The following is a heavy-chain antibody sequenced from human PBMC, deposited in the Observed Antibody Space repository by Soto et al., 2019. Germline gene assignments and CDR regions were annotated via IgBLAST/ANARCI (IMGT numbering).Heavy chain of an antibody. J-gene: IGHJ4*02. CDR1: GGSISSYY. CDR3: AGPMRYCSGGSCLVY. D-gene: IGHD2-15*01. Sequence: PSETLSLTCTVSGGSISSYYWSWIRQPPGKGLEWIGYIYYSGSTNYNPSLKSRVTISVDTSKNQFPLKLSSVTAADTAVYYCAGPMRYCSGGSCLVYWGQGTLVTVSS. V-gene: IGHV4-59*08. CDR2: IYYSGST.